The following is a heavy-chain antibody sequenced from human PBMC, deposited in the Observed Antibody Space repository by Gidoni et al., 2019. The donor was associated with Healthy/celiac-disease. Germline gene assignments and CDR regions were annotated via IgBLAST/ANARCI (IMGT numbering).Heavy chain of an antibody. J-gene: IGHJ4*02. CDR2: SNHSRST. Sequence: QVQLQQWGAGLLKPSETLSLTCAVFGGSFSGYYCSWIRQPPGKGLEWIGESNHSRSTNYNPSLKSRVTISVDTSKNQFSLKLSSVTAADTAVYYCARGHSWRMTTLYYWGQGTLVTVSS. D-gene: IGHD4-4*01. CDR3: ARGHSWRMTTLYY. V-gene: IGHV4-34*01. CDR1: GGSFSGYY.